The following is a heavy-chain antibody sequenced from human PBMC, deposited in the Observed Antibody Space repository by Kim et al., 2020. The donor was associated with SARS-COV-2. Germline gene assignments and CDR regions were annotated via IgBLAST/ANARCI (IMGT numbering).Heavy chain of an antibody. CDR2: IYYSGST. CDR1: GGSISSGGYY. V-gene: IGHV4-31*03. CDR3: ARGLYSGYDYPSDAFDI. J-gene: IGHJ3*02. Sequence: SETLSLTCTVSGGSISSGGYYWSWIRQHPGKGLEWIGYIYYSGSTYYNPSLKSRVTISVDTSKNQFSLKLSSVTAADTAVYYCARGLYSGYDYPSDAFDIWGQGTMVTVSS. D-gene: IGHD5-12*01.